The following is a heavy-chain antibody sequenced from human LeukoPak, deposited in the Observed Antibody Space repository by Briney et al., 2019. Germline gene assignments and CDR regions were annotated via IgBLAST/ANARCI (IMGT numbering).Heavy chain of an antibody. CDR1: GGTFSSYA. Sequence: SVKVSCKAPGGTFSSYAISWVRQAPGQGLEWMGGIIPIFGTANYAQKFQGRVTITADESTSTAYMELSSLRSEDTAVYYCAADGAPSCYYGMDVWGKGTTVTVSS. D-gene: IGHD3-10*01. V-gene: IGHV1-69*13. CDR2: IIPIFGTA. CDR3: AADGAPSCYYGMDV. J-gene: IGHJ6*04.